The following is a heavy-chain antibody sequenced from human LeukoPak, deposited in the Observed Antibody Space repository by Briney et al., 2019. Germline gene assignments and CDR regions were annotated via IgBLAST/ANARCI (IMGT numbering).Heavy chain of an antibody. CDR2: IHTSGGS. D-gene: IGHD1-26*01. CDR3: ARLGSYHDF. CDR1: GASISHYY. V-gene: IGHV4-4*09. Sequence: SETLSLTCTVSGASISHYYWSWIRQTPAKGLEWMGHIHTSGGSTYYPSLKSRLTMSIDTSRNQLSLKLTSVTAADTAVYFCARLGSYHDFWGQGALVTVSS. J-gene: IGHJ4*02.